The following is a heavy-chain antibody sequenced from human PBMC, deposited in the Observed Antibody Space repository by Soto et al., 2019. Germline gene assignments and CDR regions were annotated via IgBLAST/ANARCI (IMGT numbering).Heavy chain of an antibody. Sequence: QVLLQQWGAGRLKPSDTLSLTCAVYGGSFIDYSWGWIRQSPGTGLEWIGEINHSGSANYNPSLKSRVTISVDTSNNQFSLKLYSMTAADAAVYYCARVSDYWSQGTLFTVSS. CDR2: INHSGSA. CDR1: GGSFIDYS. V-gene: IGHV4-34*01. J-gene: IGHJ4*02. CDR3: ARVSDY.